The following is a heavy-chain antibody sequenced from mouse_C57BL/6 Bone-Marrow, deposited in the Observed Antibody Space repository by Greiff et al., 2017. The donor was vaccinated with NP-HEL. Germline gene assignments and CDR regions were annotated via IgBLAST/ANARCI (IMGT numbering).Heavy chain of an antibody. CDR3: ARHEEIYYGYHYYAMDY. D-gene: IGHD2-2*01. CDR1: GYTFTEYP. Sequence: QVQLQQSGAELVKPGASVKLSCKASGYTFTEYPIHWVKQRSGQGLEWIGWFYPGSGSIKYNEKFKDKATLTADKSSSTVYMELSRLTSEDSAVYFCARHEEIYYGYHYYAMDYWGQGTSVTVSS. J-gene: IGHJ4*01. V-gene: IGHV1-62-2*01. CDR2: FYPGSGSI.